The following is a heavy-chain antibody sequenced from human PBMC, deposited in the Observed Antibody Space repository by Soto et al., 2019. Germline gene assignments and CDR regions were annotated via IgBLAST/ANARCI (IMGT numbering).Heavy chain of an antibody. CDR1: GYTFTSYA. CDR3: ARVPSPYSSGFGWFDP. V-gene: IGHV1-3*01. D-gene: IGHD6-19*01. Sequence: GASVKVSCKASGYTFTSYAMHWVRQAPGQRLEWMGWINAGNGNTKYSQKFQGRVTITRDTSASTAYMELSSLRSEDTAVYYCARVPSPYSSGFGWFDPWGQGTLVTVSS. J-gene: IGHJ5*02. CDR2: INAGNGNT.